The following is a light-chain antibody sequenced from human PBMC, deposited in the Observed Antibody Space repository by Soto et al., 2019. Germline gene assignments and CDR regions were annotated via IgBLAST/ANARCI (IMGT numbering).Light chain of an antibody. Sequence: DIEMTQSPSTLSASVGDRVTITCRASESIRSRLAWYQQKPGKDPLGLLYKASSLESGVPSRFSGSGSGSEFNLTISILQPDDFGNYYCQQYNSYWTFGQGAKVEIK. J-gene: IGKJ1*01. CDR2: KAS. V-gene: IGKV1-5*03. CDR1: ESIRSR. CDR3: QQYNSYWT.